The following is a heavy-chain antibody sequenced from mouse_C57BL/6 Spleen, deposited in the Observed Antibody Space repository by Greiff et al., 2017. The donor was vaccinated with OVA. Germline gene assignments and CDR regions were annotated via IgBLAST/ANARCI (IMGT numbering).Heavy chain of an antibody. J-gene: IGHJ4*01. Sequence: QVQLQQSGAELVKPGASVKMSCKASGYTFTSYWITWVKQRPGQGLEWIGDIYPGSGSTNYNEKFKSKATLTVDTSSSTAYMQLSSLTSEDSAVYYCARPSYSKGYYAMDYWGQGTSVTVSS. CDR2: IYPGSGST. D-gene: IGHD2-5*01. V-gene: IGHV1-55*01. CDR1: GYTFTSYW. CDR3: ARPSYSKGYYAMDY.